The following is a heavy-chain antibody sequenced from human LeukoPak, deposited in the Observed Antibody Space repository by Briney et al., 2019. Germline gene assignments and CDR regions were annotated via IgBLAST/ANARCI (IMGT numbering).Heavy chain of an antibody. J-gene: IGHJ4*02. D-gene: IGHD4-17*01. CDR2: INPNSGGT. CDR1: GYTFTGYY. V-gene: IGHV1-2*02. CDR3: ARAGDLGDYENYFDY. Sequence: ASVKVSCKASGYTFTGYYMHWVRQAPGQGLEWMGWINPNSGGTNYAQKFQGRVTMTRDTSISTAYMELSRLRSEDTAVYYCARAGDLGDYENYFDYWGQGTLVTVSS.